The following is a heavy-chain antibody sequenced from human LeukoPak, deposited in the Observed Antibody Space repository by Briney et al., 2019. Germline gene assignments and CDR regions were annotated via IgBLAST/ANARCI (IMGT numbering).Heavy chain of an antibody. CDR1: GGTFSSYA. CDR2: IIPIFGTA. J-gene: IGHJ1*01. V-gene: IGHV1-69*13. CDR3: AAPGGNYAEYFQH. D-gene: IGHD4/OR15-4a*01. Sequence: ASVKVSCKASGGTFSSYAISWVRQAPGQGLEWMGGIIPIFGTANYAQKFQGRVTITADESTSTAYMELSSLRSEDTAVYYCAAPGGNYAEYFQHWGQGTLVTVSS.